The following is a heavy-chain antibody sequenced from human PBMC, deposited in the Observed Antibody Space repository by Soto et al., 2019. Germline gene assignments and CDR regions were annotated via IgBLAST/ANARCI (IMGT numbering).Heavy chain of an antibody. D-gene: IGHD3-16*01. CDR2: ISAYNGNR. Sequence: QVQVVQSGPEVRESGASVKVSCKASGYTFTNYGVSWVRQAPGQGVEWMGWISAYNGNRNMAQKFQGRLTMTTETSTSRAYMVLRSLRSDDTAGYYCVRDRAGAVSAAGDFDYWGQGTLLTVSS. CDR1: GYTFTNYG. CDR3: VRDRAGAVSAAGDFDY. J-gene: IGHJ4*02. V-gene: IGHV1-18*04.